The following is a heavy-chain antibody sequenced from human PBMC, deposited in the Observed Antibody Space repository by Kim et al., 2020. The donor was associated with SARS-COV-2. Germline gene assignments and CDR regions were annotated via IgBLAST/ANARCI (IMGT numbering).Heavy chain of an antibody. Sequence: SETLSLTCAVYGGSFSGYYWSWIRQPPGKGLEWIGEINHSGSTNYNPSLKSRVTISVDTSKNQFSLKLSSVTAADTAVYYCARAGSSADIVVVPAAPHYNWFDPWGQGTLVTVSS. CDR2: INHSGST. D-gene: IGHD2-2*01. J-gene: IGHJ5*02. CDR1: GGSFSGYY. CDR3: ARAGSSADIVVVPAAPHYNWFDP. V-gene: IGHV4-34*01.